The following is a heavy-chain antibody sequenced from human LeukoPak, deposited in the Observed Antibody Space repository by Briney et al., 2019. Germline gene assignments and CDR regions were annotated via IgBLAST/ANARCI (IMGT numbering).Heavy chain of an antibody. CDR1: EFTFTNYW. D-gene: IGHD5-12*01. CDR3: LGYGNDNP. J-gene: IGHJ4*02. Sequence: GGSLRLSCAITEFTFTNYWKNWVRQASGKGLEWVANMSPDENEKKYVDSVKGRFTISTDNAKKTLYLQMNSLRVEDTAIYYCLGYGNDNPWGQGALVTVSS. CDR2: MSPDENEK. V-gene: IGHV3-7*03.